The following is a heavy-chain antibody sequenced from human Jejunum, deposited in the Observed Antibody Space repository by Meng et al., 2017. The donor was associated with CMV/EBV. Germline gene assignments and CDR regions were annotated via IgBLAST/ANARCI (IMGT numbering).Heavy chain of an antibody. J-gene: IGHJ4*02. V-gene: IGHV6-1*01. Sequence: LTCAISGDSVSSDNAAWNWVRQSPSRGLEWLGRTYHRSQWYTDYAISVQSRITINADTSKNQFSLHLNSVSLEDTAVYYCARGWALDYWGQGTLVTVSS. D-gene: IGHD3-10*01. CDR3: ARGWALDY. CDR1: GDSVSSDNAA. CDR2: TYHRSQWYT.